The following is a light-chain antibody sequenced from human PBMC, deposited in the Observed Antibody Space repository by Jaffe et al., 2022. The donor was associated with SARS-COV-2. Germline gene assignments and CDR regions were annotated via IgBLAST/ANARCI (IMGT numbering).Light chain of an antibody. CDR3: GTWDSSLSAVV. CDR1: SFNIGNNY. Sequence: QSVLTQPPSVSAAPGQKVTISCSGSSFNIGNNYVSWYQQVPGTAPKLLIYENNKRPSGIPDRFSGSKSGTSATLGITGLQTGDEADYYCGTWDSSLSAVVFGGGTKLTVL. J-gene: IGLJ2*01. CDR2: ENN. V-gene: IGLV1-51*02.